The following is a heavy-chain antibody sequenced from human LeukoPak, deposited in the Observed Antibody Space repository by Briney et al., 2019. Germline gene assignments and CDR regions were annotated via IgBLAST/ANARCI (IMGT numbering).Heavy chain of an antibody. D-gene: IGHD3-10*01. J-gene: IGHJ6*04. Sequence: GGSLRLSCAASGFTFSSHSMNWIRQAPGKGLEWVSYTISSSSTIYYADSVKGRFTISRDNAKNSLYLQMNSLRADDTAVYYCARAVGHGSRSPRMDVWGNGTTVTVSS. CDR2: TISSSSTI. CDR3: ARAVGHGSRSPRMDV. V-gene: IGHV3-48*01. CDR1: GFTFSSHS.